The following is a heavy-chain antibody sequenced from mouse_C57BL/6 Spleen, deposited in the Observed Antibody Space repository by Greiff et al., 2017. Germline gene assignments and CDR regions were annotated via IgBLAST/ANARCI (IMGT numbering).Heavy chain of an antibody. CDR3: TRGYGNYWYFDV. CDR1: GFNIKDDY. V-gene: IGHV14-4*01. Sequence: EVQLQQSGAELVRPGASVKLSCTASGFNIKDDYMHWVKQRPEPGLEWIGWIDPENGDPEYASKFQGKATITADTSSNTAYLQLSSLTSEDTAVYYCTRGYGNYWYFDVWGTGTTVTVSS. CDR2: IDPENGDP. D-gene: IGHD2-1*01. J-gene: IGHJ1*03.